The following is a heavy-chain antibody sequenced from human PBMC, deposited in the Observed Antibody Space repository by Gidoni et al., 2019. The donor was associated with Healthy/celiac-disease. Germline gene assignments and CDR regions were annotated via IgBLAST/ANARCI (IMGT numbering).Heavy chain of an antibody. V-gene: IGHV4-31*03. CDR3: AREQQLATEDRFDP. D-gene: IGHD6-13*01. Sequence: QVQLQESGPGLVKPSQTLSLTCTVSGGSISRGGYYWSWIRQHPGKGLEWIGYIYYSGSTYYNPSLKSRVTISVDTSKNQFSLKLSSVTAADTAVYYCAREQQLATEDRFDPWGQGTLVTVSS. CDR1: GGSISRGGYY. J-gene: IGHJ5*02. CDR2: IYYSGST.